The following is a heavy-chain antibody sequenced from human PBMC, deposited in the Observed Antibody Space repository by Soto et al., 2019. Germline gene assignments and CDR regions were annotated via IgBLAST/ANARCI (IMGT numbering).Heavy chain of an antibody. V-gene: IGHV3-30*18. CDR1: GFTFSSYG. CDR2: ISYDGSNK. CDR3: AKISAALPHDAFDI. Sequence: GGSLRRSCAASGFTFSSYGMHWVRQAPGKGLEWVAVISYDGSNKYYADSVKGRFTISRDNSKNTLYLQMNSLRAEDTAVYYCAKISAALPHDAFDIWGPGPMVTVSS. D-gene: IGHD6-6*01. J-gene: IGHJ3*02.